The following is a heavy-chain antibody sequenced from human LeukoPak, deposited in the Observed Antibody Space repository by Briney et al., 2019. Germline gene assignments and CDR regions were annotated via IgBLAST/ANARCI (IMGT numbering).Heavy chain of an antibody. D-gene: IGHD3-10*01. V-gene: IGHV3-21*01. CDR2: ISSSSSYI. Sequence: GGSLRLSCAASGFTFSSYEMNWVRQAPGKGLEWVSSISSSSSYIYYADSVKGRFTISRDNAKNSLYLQMNSLRAEDTAVYYCARGGDLTYYYYMDVWGKGTTVTISS. J-gene: IGHJ6*03. CDR3: ARGGDLTYYYYMDV. CDR1: GFTFSSYE.